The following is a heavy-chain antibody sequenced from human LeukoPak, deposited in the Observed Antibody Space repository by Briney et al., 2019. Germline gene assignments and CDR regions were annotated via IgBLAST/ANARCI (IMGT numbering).Heavy chain of an antibody. D-gene: IGHD6-13*01. V-gene: IGHV3-7*01. CDR3: ASGRQLGY. J-gene: IGHJ4*02. CDR2: IQEDGSEK. CDR1: GFTISNYW. Sequence: GGSLRLSCAASGFTISNYWMSWVRQPPAKGQELVANIQEDGSEKYYVDSVKGRFTITRDNARNSLYLQMNSLRAEDTAVYYWASGRQLGYWGQGTLVTVSS.